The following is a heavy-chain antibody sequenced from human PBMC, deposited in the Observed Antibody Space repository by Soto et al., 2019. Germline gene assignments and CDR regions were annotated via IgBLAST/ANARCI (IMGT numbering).Heavy chain of an antibody. CDR1: GYALTELS. CDR2: FDPEDGET. V-gene: IGHV1-24*01. CDR3: AILPFGVVTYYYYYYMDV. D-gene: IGHD3-3*01. J-gene: IGHJ6*03. Sequence: GASVKVSCKVSGYALTELSMHWVRQAPGKGLEWMGGFDPEDGETIYAQKFQGRVTMTEDTSTDTAYMELSSLRSEDTAVYYCAILPFGVVTYYYYYYMDVWGKGTTVTVSS.